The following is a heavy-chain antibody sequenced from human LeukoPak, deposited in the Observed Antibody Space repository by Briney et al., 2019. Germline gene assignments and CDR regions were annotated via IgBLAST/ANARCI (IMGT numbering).Heavy chain of an antibody. D-gene: IGHD3-22*01. CDR3: AKDLAYYDSSGYPVDPFDY. J-gene: IGHJ4*02. V-gene: IGHV3-23*01. CDR2: ISGSGGST. Sequence: GGSLRLSCAASGFTFSSYAMSWVRQAPGKGPEWVSAISGSGGSTYYADSVKGRFTISRDNSKNTLYLQMNSLRAEDTAVYYCAKDLAYYDSSGYPVDPFDYWGQGTLVTVSS. CDR1: GFTFSSYA.